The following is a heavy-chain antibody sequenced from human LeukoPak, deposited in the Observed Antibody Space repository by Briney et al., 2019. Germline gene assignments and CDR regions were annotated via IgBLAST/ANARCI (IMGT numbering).Heavy chain of an antibody. D-gene: IGHD6-13*01. Sequence: AETQSLTCTVSVYSLWRGFYLGWLRYPPGEGLEWIWTMYYNGSTYYNPSLKSRVTISVDTSKTPYSLKLSSVTAAETAVYYCAIRTSSSWYEDDYWGQGTLVTVSS. V-gene: IGHV4-38-2*02. J-gene: IGHJ4*02. CDR2: MYYNGST. CDR3: AIRTSSSWYEDDY. CDR1: VYSLWRGFY.